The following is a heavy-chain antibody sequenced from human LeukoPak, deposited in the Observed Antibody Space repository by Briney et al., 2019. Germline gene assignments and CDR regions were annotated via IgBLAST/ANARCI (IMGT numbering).Heavy chain of an antibody. V-gene: IGHV3-7*04. Sequence: GGSLRLSCVASGFTLSFYWMGWVRQAPGKGLEWVANIKQDGSEKYYVDSVKGRFTISRDNAKNSLYLQMNSLRAEDTAVYYCARDEHQYYSESSGRFDYWGQGTLVTVSS. CDR3: ARDEHQYYSESSGRFDY. CDR1: GFTLSFYW. CDR2: IKQDGSEK. J-gene: IGHJ4*02. D-gene: IGHD3-22*01.